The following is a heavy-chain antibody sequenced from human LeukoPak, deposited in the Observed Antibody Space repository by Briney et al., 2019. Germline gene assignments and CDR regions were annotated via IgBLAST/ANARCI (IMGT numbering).Heavy chain of an antibody. CDR2: IQFHGSDI. CDR3: AIDNPIEKVPGLGPGS. Sequence: GGSLRLSCAASGFSFTESGMHWVRQAPGRGLEWLAFIQFHGSDIFYADSVEGRFTISRDNSRNTLYLQMNSLRPEDTAVYYCAIDNPIEKVPGLGPGSWGQGTLVTVSS. D-gene: IGHD2-2*01. J-gene: IGHJ5*02. CDR1: GFSFTESG. V-gene: IGHV3-30*02.